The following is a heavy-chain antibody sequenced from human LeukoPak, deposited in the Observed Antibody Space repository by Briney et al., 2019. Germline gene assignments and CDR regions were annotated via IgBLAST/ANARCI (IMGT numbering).Heavy chain of an antibody. CDR1: GYSISSGYY. D-gene: IGHD3-3*01. V-gene: IGHV4-38-2*02. CDR2: IYHSGST. CDR3: ARGEVYDFWSGYLPFDY. Sequence: SETLSLTCTVSGYSISSGYYWGWIRQPPGKGLEWIGSIYHSGSTYYNLSLKSRVTISVDTSKNQFSLKLSSVTAADTAVYYCARGEVYDFWSGYLPFDYWGQGTLVTVSS. J-gene: IGHJ4*02.